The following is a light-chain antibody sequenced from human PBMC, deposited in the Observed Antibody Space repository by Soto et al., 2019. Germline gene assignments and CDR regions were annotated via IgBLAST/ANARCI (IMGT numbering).Light chain of an antibody. V-gene: IGKV1-5*03. CDR3: QQYNNYPSYT. CDR1: QSVSSW. Sequence: DIQMTQSPSTLSASVGDRVTITCRASQSVSSWLAWYQQKPGKAPKLLIYKASSLESGVPSRFSGSVSGTEFTLTISSLQPDDFATYYCQQYNNYPSYTFGQGTKLEIK. CDR2: KAS. J-gene: IGKJ2*01.